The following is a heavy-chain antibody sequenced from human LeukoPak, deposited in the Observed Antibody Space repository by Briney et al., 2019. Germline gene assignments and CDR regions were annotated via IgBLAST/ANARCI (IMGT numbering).Heavy chain of an antibody. V-gene: IGHV1-69*04. D-gene: IGHD6-13*01. J-gene: IGHJ4*02. CDR3: ARDYPSDSSSWCLFDY. Sequence: SVKVSCKASGGTFSSYAISWVRQAPGQGLEWMGRIIPILGIANYAQKFQGRVTITADKSTSTAYMELSSLRSEDTAVYYCARDYPSDSSSWCLFDYWGQGTLVTVSS. CDR2: IIPILGIA. CDR1: GGTFSSYA.